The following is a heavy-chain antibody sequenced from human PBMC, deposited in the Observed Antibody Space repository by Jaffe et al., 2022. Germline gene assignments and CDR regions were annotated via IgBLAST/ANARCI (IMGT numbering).Heavy chain of an antibody. CDR1: GGSISSSSYY. CDR2: IYYSGST. CDR3: ARHVAIFGVVILNFDY. D-gene: IGHD3-3*01. J-gene: IGHJ4*02. V-gene: IGHV4-39*01. Sequence: QLQLQESGPGLVKPSETLSLTCTVSGGSISSSSYYWGWIRQPPGKGLEWIGSIYYSGSTYYNPSLKSRVTISVDTSKNQFSLKLSSVTAADTAVYYCARHVAIFGVVILNFDYWGQGTLVTVSS.